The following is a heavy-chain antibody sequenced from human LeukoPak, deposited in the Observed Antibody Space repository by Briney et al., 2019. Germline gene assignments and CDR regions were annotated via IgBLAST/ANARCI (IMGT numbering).Heavy chain of an antibody. CDR1: GFTFSDYY. Sequence: GGSLRLSCAASGFTFSDYYMSWIRQAPGKGLEWVSYISSSGSTIYYADSVKGRFTISRDNAKNSLYLQMNSLRAEDTAVYYCASSVIEYSNDYWGQGTLVTVSP. V-gene: IGHV3-11*01. D-gene: IGHD6-6*01. CDR2: ISSSGSTI. CDR3: ASSVIEYSNDY. J-gene: IGHJ4*02.